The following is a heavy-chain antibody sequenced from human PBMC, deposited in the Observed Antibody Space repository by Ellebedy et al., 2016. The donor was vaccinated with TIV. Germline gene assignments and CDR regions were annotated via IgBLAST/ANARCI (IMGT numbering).Heavy chain of an antibody. CDR1: GGSMSPHY. CDR3: AKLSAIATAGPNYYHSMDV. D-gene: IGHD6-13*01. Sequence: SETLSLTCTVSGGSMSPHYWSWVRRPPGKGLEWIGYIHYSGRTNYNPSLESRITISVDTSKNQFSLTLSSVTAADTAVYYCAKLSAIATAGPNYYHSMDVWGQGTTVTVSS. J-gene: IGHJ6*02. V-gene: IGHV4-59*11. CDR2: IHYSGRT.